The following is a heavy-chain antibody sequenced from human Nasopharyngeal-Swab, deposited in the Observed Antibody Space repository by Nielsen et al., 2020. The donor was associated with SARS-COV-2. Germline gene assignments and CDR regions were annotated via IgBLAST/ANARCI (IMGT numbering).Heavy chain of an antibody. J-gene: IGHJ4*02. CDR1: GGSISSGGYY. V-gene: IGHV4-31*03. CDR3: ARGGDYVWGSYRNKFDY. Sequence: SENLSLTCTVSGGSISSGGYYWRWIRQHPGKGLEWIGYIYYSGSTYYNPSLKSRLTISVDTSKNQFSLKLSSVTAADTAVYYCARGGDYVWGSYRNKFDYWGQGTLVTVSS. D-gene: IGHD3-16*02. CDR2: IYYSGST.